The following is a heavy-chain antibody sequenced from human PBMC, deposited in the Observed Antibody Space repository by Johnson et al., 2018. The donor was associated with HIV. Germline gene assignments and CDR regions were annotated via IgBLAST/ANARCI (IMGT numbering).Heavy chain of an antibody. V-gene: IGHV3-30-3*01. D-gene: IGHD2-2*01. CDR3: ARLYCSSTSCYEGGGDAFDI. CDR1: GFTFSSYA. CDR2: ISYDGSNK. J-gene: IGHJ3*02. Sequence: QVQLVESGGGVVQPGRSLRLSCAASGFTFSSYAMHWVRQAPGTGLEWVAVISYDGSNKYYADSVKGRFTISRDNSKNTLYLQMNSLRAEDTAVYYCARLYCSSTSCYEGGGDAFDIWGQGTMVTVSS.